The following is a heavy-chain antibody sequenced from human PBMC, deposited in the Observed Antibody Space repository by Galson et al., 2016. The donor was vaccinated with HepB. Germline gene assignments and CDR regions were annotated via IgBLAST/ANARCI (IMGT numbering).Heavy chain of an antibody. CDR2: ILHSGDT. Sequence: LSLTCAVSGRSISNGDYSWSWIRQPPGKGLEWIGYILHSGDTNYNSSLKSRVTISLDRSKNQFSLKLTSVTAADTAVYYCARASPNYSGSGKAFDIWGQGTMVTVSS. J-gene: IGHJ3*02. CDR1: GRSISNGDYS. CDR3: ARASPNYSGSGKAFDI. D-gene: IGHD3-10*01. V-gene: IGHV4-30-2*01.